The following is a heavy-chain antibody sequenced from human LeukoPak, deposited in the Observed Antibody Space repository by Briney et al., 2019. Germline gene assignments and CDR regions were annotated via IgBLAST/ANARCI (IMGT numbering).Heavy chain of an antibody. J-gene: IGHJ4*02. V-gene: IGHV3-33*01. CDR2: IWYDGSNK. D-gene: IGHD7-27*01. CDR1: GFILSSYG. Sequence: GGSLRLSCAASGFILSSYGLYWVRQAPGKGLEWVAIIWYDGSNKYYADSVKGRFAVSRDNSKNTLYLQMNGLRAEDAAVYYCARDHSPKWGSGERYFDYWGLGTLVTVSS. CDR3: ARDHSPKWGSGERYFDY.